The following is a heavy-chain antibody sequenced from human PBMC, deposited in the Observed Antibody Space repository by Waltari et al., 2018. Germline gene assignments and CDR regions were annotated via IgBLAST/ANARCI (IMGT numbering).Heavy chain of an antibody. CDR3: AKGSTYYYYYMDV. CDR1: GFTFSSYG. CDR2: IRYDGSNK. D-gene: IGHD6-6*01. J-gene: IGHJ6*03. Sequence: QVQLVESGGGVVQPGGSLSLSCAASGFTFSSYGMHWVRQAPGRGLEWVAFIRYDGSNKYYADSVKGRFTISRDNSKNTLYLQMNSLRAEDTAVYYCAKGSTYYYYYMDVWGKGTTVTVSS. V-gene: IGHV3-30*02.